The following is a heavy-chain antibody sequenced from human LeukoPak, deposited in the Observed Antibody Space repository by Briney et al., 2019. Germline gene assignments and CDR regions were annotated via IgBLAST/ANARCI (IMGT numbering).Heavy chain of an antibody. CDR3: AKDERLDY. D-gene: IGHD1-1*01. CDR1: GFTFSSYG. CDR2: ISYDGSNK. J-gene: IGHJ4*02. Sequence: GGSLRLSCAASGFTFSSYGMHWVRQAPGKGLEWVAVISYDGSNKYYADSVKGRFTISRDNSKNTLHLQMNSLRAEDTAVYYCAKDERLDYWGQGTLVTVSS. V-gene: IGHV3-30*18.